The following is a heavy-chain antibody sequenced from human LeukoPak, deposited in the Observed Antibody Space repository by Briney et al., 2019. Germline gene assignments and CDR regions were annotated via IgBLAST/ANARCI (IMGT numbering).Heavy chain of an antibody. CDR3: ARPTNPYYYYYYMDV. Sequence: SVKVSCKASGGTFSSYAISWVRQAPGQGLEWMGGIIPIFGTANYAQKFQGRVTITADESTSTAYMEPSSLRSEDTAVYYCARPTNPYYYYYYMDVWGKGTTVTISS. J-gene: IGHJ6*03. CDR2: IIPIFGTA. CDR1: GGTFSSYA. V-gene: IGHV1-69*13.